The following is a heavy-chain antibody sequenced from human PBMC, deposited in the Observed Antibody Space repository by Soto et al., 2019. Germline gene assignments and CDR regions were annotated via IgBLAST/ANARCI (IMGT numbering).Heavy chain of an antibody. J-gene: IGHJ6*03. Sequence: SETLSLTCTVSGGSISTYYWSWIRQPPGKGLEWIGYIDYSGSTNYNPSLKSRVTISVDTSKNQFSLKLSSVTAADTAVYYCARHLVGRYYMDVWGKGTTVTVS. D-gene: IGHD6-6*01. CDR3: ARHLVGRYYMDV. CDR1: GGSISTYY. V-gene: IGHV4-59*01. CDR2: IDYSGST.